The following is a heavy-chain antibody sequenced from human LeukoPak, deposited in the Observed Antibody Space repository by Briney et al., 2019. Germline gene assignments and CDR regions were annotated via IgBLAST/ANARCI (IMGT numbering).Heavy chain of an antibody. CDR3: AKDNNWGTDYFDY. Sequence: GGSLRLSCAASGFTFSSYAMSWVRQAPGKGLEWVSAISGSGGSTYYADSVKGRFTISRDNSKNTLYLQMNSLRAEDTAVNYCAKDNNWGTDYFDYWGQGTLVTVSS. J-gene: IGHJ4*02. CDR1: GFTFSSYA. D-gene: IGHD7-27*01. CDR2: ISGSGGST. V-gene: IGHV3-23*01.